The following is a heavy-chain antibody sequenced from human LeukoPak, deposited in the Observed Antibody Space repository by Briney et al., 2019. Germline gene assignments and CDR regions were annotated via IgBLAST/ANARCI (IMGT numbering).Heavy chain of an antibody. CDR2: INHSGST. V-gene: IGHV4-34*01. CDR1: GGSFSGDY. J-gene: IGHJ4*02. CDR3: ARWEGGSYYDFDY. Sequence: SETPSLTCAVYGGSFSGDYWSWIRQPPGKGLEWIGEINHSGSTNYNPSLKSRVTISVDTSKNQFSLKLSSVTAADTAVYYCARWEGGSYYDFDYWGQGTLVTVSS. D-gene: IGHD1-26*01.